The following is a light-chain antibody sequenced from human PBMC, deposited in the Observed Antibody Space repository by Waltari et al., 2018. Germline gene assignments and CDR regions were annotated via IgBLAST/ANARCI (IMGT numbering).Light chain of an antibody. CDR3: QSADSSGTYVV. CDR2: KDR. J-gene: IGLJ2*01. V-gene: IGLV3-25*03. CDR1: ALPKHY. Sequence: SYELTQPPSVSVSPGQTARITCSGDALPKHYAYWYQQKPGQAPVLVIYKDRERPSGIPERFSGSSSGTTVTLTISGVQAEDAADYYCQSADSSGTYVVFGGGTKLTVL.